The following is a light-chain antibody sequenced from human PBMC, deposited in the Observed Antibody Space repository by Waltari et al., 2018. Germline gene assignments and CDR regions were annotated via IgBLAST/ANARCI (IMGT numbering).Light chain of an antibody. CDR2: EGS. J-gene: IGLJ1*01. CDR1: RSDVGSFYL. Sequence: SAVPPPASVSGSPRPAITISCTEPRSDVGSFYLVFWYQQHPGKAPKLRIYEGSKPPSGVSNPFSGSKSGNTASLTISGLQAEDEADYYCCSYAGSSTCYVFGTGTKVTVL. V-gene: IGLV2-23*01. CDR3: CSYAGSSTCYV.